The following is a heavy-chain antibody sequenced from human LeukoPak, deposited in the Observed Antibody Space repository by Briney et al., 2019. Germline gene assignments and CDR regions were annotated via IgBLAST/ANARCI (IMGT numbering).Heavy chain of an antibody. CDR2: ISSSSSTI. Sequence: GGSLRLSCAASGFTFSSYSMNWVRQAPGKGLEWVSYISSSSSTIYYADSVKGRLTISRDNAKNSLYLQMNSLRAEDTAVYYCARERFVVVVAATIFDYWGQGTLVTVSS. CDR3: ARERFVVVVAATIFDY. CDR1: GFTFSSYS. J-gene: IGHJ4*02. V-gene: IGHV3-48*01. D-gene: IGHD2-15*01.